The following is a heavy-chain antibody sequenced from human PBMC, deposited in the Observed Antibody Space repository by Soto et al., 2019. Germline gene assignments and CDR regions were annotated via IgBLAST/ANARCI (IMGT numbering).Heavy chain of an antibody. CDR1: GGSISSGGYY. D-gene: IGHD6-13*01. J-gene: IGHJ5*02. CDR3: ARAKKGIAAAENWFDP. CDR2: IYYSGST. Sequence: QVQLQESGPGLVKPSQTLSLTCTVSGGSISSGGYYWSWIRQHPGKGLEWIGYIYYSGSTYYNPSLKSRVTISVDTSKNQFSLKLSSVTDADTAVYYCARAKKGIAAAENWFDPWGQGTLVTVSS. V-gene: IGHV4-31*03.